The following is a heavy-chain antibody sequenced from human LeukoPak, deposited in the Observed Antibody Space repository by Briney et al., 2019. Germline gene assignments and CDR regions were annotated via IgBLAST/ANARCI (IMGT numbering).Heavy chain of an antibody. CDR2: IYYSGST. V-gene: IGHV4-39*07. D-gene: IGHD2-15*01. CDR1: GGSISSSSYY. CDR3: ARVKGGDCSGGSCYDWFDP. Sequence: SETLSLTCTVSGGSISSSSYYWGWIRQPPGKGLEWIGSIYYSGSTYYNPSLKSRVTISVDTSKNQFSLKLSSVTAADTAVYYCARVKGGDCSGGSCYDWFDPWGQGTLVTVSS. J-gene: IGHJ5*02.